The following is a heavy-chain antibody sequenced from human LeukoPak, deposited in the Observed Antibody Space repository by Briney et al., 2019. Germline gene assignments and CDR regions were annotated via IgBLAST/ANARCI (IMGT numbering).Heavy chain of an antibody. V-gene: IGHV4-39*01. CDR1: GFTFSSYSMN. J-gene: IGHJ3*02. CDR3: SRRPITMNAFDI. D-gene: IGHD3-22*01. Sequence: GSLRLSCAASGFTFSSYSMNWVRQAPGKGLEWIGSIRYTHTGSTYYNPSLKSRVTISGDTSKNQFSLKLTSVTAADTAVYYCSRRPITMNAFDIWGQGTMVTVSS. CDR2: IRYTHTGST.